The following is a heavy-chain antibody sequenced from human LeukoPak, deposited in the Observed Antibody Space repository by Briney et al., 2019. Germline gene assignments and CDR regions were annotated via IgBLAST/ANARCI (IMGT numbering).Heavy chain of an antibody. CDR1: GFSISSGYY. CDR3: ARVVLGFGELRSYYFDY. CDR2: FYYSGST. J-gene: IGHJ4*02. D-gene: IGHD3-10*01. V-gene: IGHV4-38-2*02. Sequence: SETLSLTCTVSGFSISSGYYWGWIGQLPGKGLDWIGSFYYSGSTYYNPSLKSRVPISVATSKNQFSLKLRSVTAADTAVYYCARVVLGFGELRSYYFDYWGQGTLVTVSS.